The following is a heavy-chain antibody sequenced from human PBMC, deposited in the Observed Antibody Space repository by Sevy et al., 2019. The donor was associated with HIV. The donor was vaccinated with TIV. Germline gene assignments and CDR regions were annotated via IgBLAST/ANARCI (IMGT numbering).Heavy chain of an antibody. Sequence: GGSLRLSCAASGFTFSSYGMHWVRQAPGKGLEWVAVISYDGSNKYYADSVKGRFTISRDNSKNTLYLQMNSLRAEDTAVYYCAKVLLRLQLTDAFDIWGQGTMVTVSS. CDR2: ISYDGSNK. J-gene: IGHJ3*02. CDR3: AKVLLRLQLTDAFDI. D-gene: IGHD5-12*01. CDR1: GFTFSSYG. V-gene: IGHV3-30*18.